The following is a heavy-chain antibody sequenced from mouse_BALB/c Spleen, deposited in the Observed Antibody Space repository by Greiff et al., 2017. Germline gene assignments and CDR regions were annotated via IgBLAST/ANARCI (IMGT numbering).Heavy chain of an antibody. V-gene: IGHV14-1*02. Sequence: EVQLVESGAEFVRPGALVKLSCKASGFNIKDYYMHWVKQRPEQGLEWIGWIDPENGNAIYGPKFQGKASITADTSSNTAYLQLSSLTSEDTAVYYCARRDYGSSYVFDYWGQGTTLTVSS. CDR2: IDPENGNA. D-gene: IGHD1-1*01. CDR1: GFNIKDYY. J-gene: IGHJ2*01. CDR3: ARRDYGSSYVFDY.